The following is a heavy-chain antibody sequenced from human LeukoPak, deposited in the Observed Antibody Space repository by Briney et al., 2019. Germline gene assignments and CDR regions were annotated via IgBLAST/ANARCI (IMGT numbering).Heavy chain of an antibody. CDR2: INHSGST. Sequence: PSETLCLTCAVYGGSFSGYYWSWIRQPPGKGLEWIGEINHSGSTNYNPSLKSRVTISVDTSKNQFSLKLSSVTAADTAVYYCARDFLGTTANRHFDYWGQGTLVTVSS. D-gene: IGHD1-1*01. CDR3: ARDFLGTTANRHFDY. CDR1: GGSFSGYY. J-gene: IGHJ4*02. V-gene: IGHV4-34*01.